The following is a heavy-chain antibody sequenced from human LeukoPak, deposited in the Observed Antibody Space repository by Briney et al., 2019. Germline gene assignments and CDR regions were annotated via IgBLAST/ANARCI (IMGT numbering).Heavy chain of an antibody. J-gene: IGHJ4*02. V-gene: IGHV1-18*01. Sequence: ASVKVSCKASGYTFTSYGISWVRQAPGQGLEWMGWISAYNGNTNYAQKLQGRVTMTTDTSTSTAYMELRSLRSDDTAVYYCARDTKYSSGWYGVDYWGQGTLVTVSS. CDR1: GYTFTSYG. CDR3: ARDTKYSSGWYGVDY. D-gene: IGHD6-19*01. CDR2: ISAYNGNT.